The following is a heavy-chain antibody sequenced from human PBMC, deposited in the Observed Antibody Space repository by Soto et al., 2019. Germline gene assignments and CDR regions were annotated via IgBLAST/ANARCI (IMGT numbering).Heavy chain of an antibody. CDR2: INPSGGST. J-gene: IGHJ4*02. Sequence: QVQLVQSGAEVKKPGASVKVSCKASGYSLTSYYKHWVRQAPGQGLAWMGIINPSGGSTSYAQNYQDRITMTRDTSTTTVYMELSSLRSEDTAVYFCARGDYDVLTGHYPLDYWGQGTLVTVSS. CDR1: GYSLTSYY. CDR3: ARGDYDVLTGHYPLDY. V-gene: IGHV1-46*01. D-gene: IGHD3-9*01.